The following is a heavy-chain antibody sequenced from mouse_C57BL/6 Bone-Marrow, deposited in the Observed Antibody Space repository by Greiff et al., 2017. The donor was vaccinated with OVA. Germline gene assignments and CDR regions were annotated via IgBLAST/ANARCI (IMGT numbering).Heavy chain of an antibody. J-gene: IGHJ4*01. V-gene: IGHV1-15*01. CDR1: GYTFTDYE. CDR2: IDPETGGT. Sequence: VQLQQSGAELVRPGASVTLSCKASGYTFTDYEMHWVKQTPVHGLEWIGAIDPETGGTAYNQKFKGKAILTADKYSSTAYMELRSLTSEDSAVYYCTRGYSDDYAMDYWGQGTSVTVSS. CDR3: TRGYSDDYAMDY. D-gene: IGHD2-12*01.